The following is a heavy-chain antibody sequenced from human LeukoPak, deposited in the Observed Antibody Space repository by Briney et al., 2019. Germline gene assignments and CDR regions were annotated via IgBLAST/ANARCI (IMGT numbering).Heavy chain of an antibody. J-gene: IGHJ3*02. V-gene: IGHV4-61*02. Sequence: SQTLSLTCTVSGGSISSGYYYWSWIRQPAGMRLEWIGRIYASGSTNYNPSLKSRVTISVDTSKNQFSLKLSSVTAADTAVYYCAGLTGTPPYDAFDIWGQGTMVTVSS. CDR2: IYASGST. D-gene: IGHD1-20*01. CDR3: AGLTGTPPYDAFDI. CDR1: GGSISSGYYY.